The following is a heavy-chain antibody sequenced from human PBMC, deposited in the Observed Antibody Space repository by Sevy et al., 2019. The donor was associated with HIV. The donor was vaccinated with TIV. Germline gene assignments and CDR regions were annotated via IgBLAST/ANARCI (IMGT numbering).Heavy chain of an antibody. CDR1: GFTFSSYA. D-gene: IGHD2-21*01. J-gene: IGHJ4*02. V-gene: IGHV3-23*01. CDR3: AKEHCGGDCYLDYYFDY. Sequence: GGSQRLSCAASGFTFSSYAMSWVRQAPGKGLEWVSAISGSSGSTYYADSVKGRFTISRDNSKNTLYLQMNSLRAEDTAVYYCAKEHCGGDCYLDYYFDYWGQGTLVTVSS. CDR2: ISGSSGST.